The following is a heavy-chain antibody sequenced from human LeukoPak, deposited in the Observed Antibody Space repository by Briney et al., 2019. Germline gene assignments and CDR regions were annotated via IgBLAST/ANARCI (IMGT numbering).Heavy chain of an antibody. CDR3: ARGHHGLEY. CDR1: GFMFSSNW. V-gene: IGHV3-7*03. D-gene: IGHD4-17*01. J-gene: IGHJ4*02. CDR2: IKEDGTET. Sequence: GGSLRLSCAASGFMFSSNWMSWVRLAPGKGLEWVANIKEDGTETYYVDSVKGRFTISRDNAKNSLYLQMNSLRADDTALYYCARGHHGLEYWGQGALVIVSS.